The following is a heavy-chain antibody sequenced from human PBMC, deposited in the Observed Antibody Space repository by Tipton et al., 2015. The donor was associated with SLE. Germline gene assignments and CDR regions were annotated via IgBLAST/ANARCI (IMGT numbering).Heavy chain of an antibody. D-gene: IGHD2-2*03. CDR3: ARAAAGYYFFDY. Sequence: TLSLTCNVSGDSINSGRFYWNWIRQHPGKGLEWIGLIHHSGGTFYIPSLKSRVTISVDTSKNQFSLKMNSLTAADTALYYCARAAAGYYFFDYWGQGTLVTVSS. J-gene: IGHJ4*02. CDR2: IHHSGGT. V-gene: IGHV4-31*03. CDR1: GDSINSGRFY.